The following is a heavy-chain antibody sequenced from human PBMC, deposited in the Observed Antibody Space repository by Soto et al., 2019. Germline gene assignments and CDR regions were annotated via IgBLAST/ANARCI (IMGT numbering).Heavy chain of an antibody. CDR2: ISWNSGSI. CDR1: GFTFDDYA. Sequence: EVQLVESGGGLVQPGRSLRLSCAASGFTFDDYAMHWVRHAPGKGLEWVSGISWNSGSIGYADSVKGRFTISRDNAKNSLYLQMNSLRAEDTALYYCAKDTSHMVRGVNFDYWGQGTLVTVSS. CDR3: AKDTSHMVRGVNFDY. J-gene: IGHJ4*02. V-gene: IGHV3-9*01. D-gene: IGHD3-10*01.